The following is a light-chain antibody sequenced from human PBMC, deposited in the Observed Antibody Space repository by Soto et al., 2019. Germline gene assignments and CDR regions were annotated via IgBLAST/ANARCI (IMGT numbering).Light chain of an antibody. CDR3: NSYTAFNTRV. CDR2: EVS. J-gene: IGLJ1*01. Sequence: QSALTQPASVSGSPGQSITISCTGTRSDVGGYNYVSWYQQRPGKAPKLLIYEVSDRPPGVSDRFSGSKSDNTASLTISRLQSEDEADYYCNSYTAFNTRVFGTGTKLTVL. V-gene: IGLV2-14*01. CDR1: RSDVGGYNY.